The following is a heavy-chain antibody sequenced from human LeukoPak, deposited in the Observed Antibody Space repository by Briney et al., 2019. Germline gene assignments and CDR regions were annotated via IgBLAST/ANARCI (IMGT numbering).Heavy chain of an antibody. V-gene: IGHV3-30*04. CDR2: ISYDGSNK. J-gene: IGHJ6*02. Sequence: PGGSLRLSCAASGFTFSSYAMHWVRQAPGKGLEWVAVISYDGSNKYYADSVKGRFTISRDNSKNTLYLQMNSLRAEDTAVYYCARGALVVPAAMDYYYYGMDVWGQGTTVTVSS. D-gene: IGHD2-2*01. CDR3: ARGALVVPAAMDYYYYGMDV. CDR1: GFTFSSYA.